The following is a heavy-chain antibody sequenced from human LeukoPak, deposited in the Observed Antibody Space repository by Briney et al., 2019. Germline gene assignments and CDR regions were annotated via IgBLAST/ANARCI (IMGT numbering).Heavy chain of an antibody. CDR1: GGSISSSNYN. D-gene: IGHD5-18*01. CDR2: ISYSGST. Sequence: SETLSLTCTVSGGSISSSNYNWGWIRRSPGKGLEWIGTISYSGSTYYNPSLKSRVTISVDTSKNQFSLKLTSVTAADTAVYYCARHTKSGYIYGFDAFHIWGQGTMVTVSS. J-gene: IGHJ3*02. V-gene: IGHV4-39*01. CDR3: ARHTKSGYIYGFDAFHI.